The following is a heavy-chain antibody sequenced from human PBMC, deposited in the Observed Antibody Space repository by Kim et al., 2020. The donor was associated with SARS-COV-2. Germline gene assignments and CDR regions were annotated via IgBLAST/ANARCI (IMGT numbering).Heavy chain of an antibody. CDR3: ATSRITMVRGVDY. D-gene: IGHD3-10*01. J-gene: IGHJ4*02. CDR1: GFTFSSYG. Sequence: GGSLRLSCAASGFTFSSYGMHWVRQAPGKGLEWVAVISYDGSNKYYADSVKGRFTISRDNSKNTLYLQMNSLRAEDTAVYYCATSRITMVRGVDYWGQGT. CDR2: ISYDGSNK. V-gene: IGHV3-30*03.